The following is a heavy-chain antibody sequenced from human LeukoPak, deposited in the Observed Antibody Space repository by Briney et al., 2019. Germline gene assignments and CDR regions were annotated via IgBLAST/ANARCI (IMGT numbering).Heavy chain of an antibody. V-gene: IGHV3-23*01. Sequence: QPGGSLRLSCAASGFTFSTNYMSWVRQAPGKGLEWVSAISGSGGSTYSADSVKGRFTISRDNSKNTLYLQMNSLRAEDTAIYYCAKALPPYDILTGYDYWGQGTLVTVSS. CDR3: AKALPPYDILTGYDY. D-gene: IGHD3-9*01. CDR2: ISGSGGST. CDR1: GFTFSTNY. J-gene: IGHJ4*02.